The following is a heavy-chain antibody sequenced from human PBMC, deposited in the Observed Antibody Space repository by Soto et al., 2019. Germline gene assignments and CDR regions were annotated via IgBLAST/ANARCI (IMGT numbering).Heavy chain of an antibody. V-gene: IGHV1-3*01. CDR1: GYTFTSYG. D-gene: IGHD6-13*01. J-gene: IGHJ4*02. CDR3: TRGVAAAGTGDY. CDR2: INAGNGNT. Sequence: GPSVKVSCKASGYTFTSYGVHWVRQAPGQRLEWMGWINAGNGNTKYSQKFQGRVTITRDTSASTAYMELSSLRSEDTAVYYCTRGVAAAGTGDYWGQGTLVTVAS.